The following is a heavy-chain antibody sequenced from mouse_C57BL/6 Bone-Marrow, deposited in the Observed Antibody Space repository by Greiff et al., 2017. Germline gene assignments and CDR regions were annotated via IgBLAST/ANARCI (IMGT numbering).Heavy chain of an antibody. V-gene: IGHV14-3*01. Sequence: EVQRVESVAELVRPGASVKLSCTASGFNIKNTYMHWVKQRPEQGLEWIGRIDPANGNTKYAPKFQGKATITADTSSNTAYLQLSSLTSEDTAIYYCAYYYGSHWYFDVWGTGTTVTVSS. CDR2: IDPANGNT. CDR3: AYYYGSHWYFDV. J-gene: IGHJ1*03. D-gene: IGHD1-1*01. CDR1: GFNIKNTY.